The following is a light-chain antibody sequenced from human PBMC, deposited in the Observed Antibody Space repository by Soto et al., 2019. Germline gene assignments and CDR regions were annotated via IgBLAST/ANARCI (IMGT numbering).Light chain of an antibody. Sequence: EVLLTQSPGTVSLSPGETATLSCRASQIVSANYLAWYQQKAGQAPTILIYGATSMATGVPDRFSGRGSGTDFTLTISRLEPEDFATYYCQQYGSSPGTFGQGTKVEF. CDR3: QQYGSSPGT. V-gene: IGKV3-20*01. CDR2: GAT. CDR1: QIVSANY. J-gene: IGKJ1*01.